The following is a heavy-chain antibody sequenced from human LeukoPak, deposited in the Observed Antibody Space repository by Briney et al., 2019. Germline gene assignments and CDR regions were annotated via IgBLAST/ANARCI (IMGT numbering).Heavy chain of an antibody. D-gene: IGHD5-12*01. CDR2: IKEDGGQK. Sequence: PGGSLRLSCAASGFNISNYWMTWVRRAPGKGLQWVANIKEDGGQKYYVDSVKGRFTISRDNPKNSLYLHLSRLRAEDTAVYFCARVSTHYDLDFFDFWGQGTLLTVSS. V-gene: IGHV3-7*04. CDR3: ARVSTHYDLDFFDF. CDR1: GFNISNYW. J-gene: IGHJ4*02.